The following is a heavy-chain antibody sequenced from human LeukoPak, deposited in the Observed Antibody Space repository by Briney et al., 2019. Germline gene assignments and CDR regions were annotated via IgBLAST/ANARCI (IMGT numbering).Heavy chain of an antibody. Sequence: PPETLSLTCTVSGGSISGYYCSWVRQPPGKEMEWIGYVYSSGNTNYNPSLKSRVTLSVDTSKNQFSLKLVSVTAADTAVYYCARHPPSSAGAYDIWGQGTMVTVSS. CDR2: VYSSGNT. CDR1: GGSISGYY. V-gene: IGHV4-59*08. CDR3: ARHPPSSAGAYDI. J-gene: IGHJ3*02. D-gene: IGHD3-10*01.